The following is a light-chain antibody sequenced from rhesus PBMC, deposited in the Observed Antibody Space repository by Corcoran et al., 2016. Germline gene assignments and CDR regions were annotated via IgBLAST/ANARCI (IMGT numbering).Light chain of an antibody. V-gene: IGKV1-25*01. J-gene: IGKJ1*01. CDR2: EAS. CDR3: QHYYSTPRT. Sequence: DIQMTQSPSSLSASVGDRVTITCWASQGITNDLAWYQQKPGETPKLLIYEASSLQSGIPSRFSGSGSGTDFTLTISSLQSEDFATYYCQHYYSTPRTFGQGTKVEIK. CDR1: QGITND.